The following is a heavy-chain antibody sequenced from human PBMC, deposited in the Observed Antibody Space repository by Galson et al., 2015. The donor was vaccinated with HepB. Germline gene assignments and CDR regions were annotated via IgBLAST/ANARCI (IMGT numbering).Heavy chain of an antibody. J-gene: IGHJ4*02. CDR1: GFTFSSYA. CDR3: ARGRFYAFWSGYPFDY. Sequence: SLRLSCAASGFTFSSYAMHWVRQAPGKGLEWVAVISYDGSNKYYADSVKGRFTISRDNSKNTLYLQMNSLRAEDTAVYYCARGRFYAFWSGYPFDYWGQGTLVTVSS. V-gene: IGHV3-30-3*01. D-gene: IGHD3-3*01. CDR2: ISYDGSNK.